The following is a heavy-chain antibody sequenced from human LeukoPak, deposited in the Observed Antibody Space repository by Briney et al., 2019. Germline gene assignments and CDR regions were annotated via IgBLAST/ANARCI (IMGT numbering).Heavy chain of an antibody. D-gene: IGHD3-22*01. V-gene: IGHV3-23*01. J-gene: IGHJ4*02. CDR3: AKKGSGYYPFDY. CDR1: GFSFSTYD. Sequence: GGSLRLSCAASGFSFSTYDMNWVRQAPGKGLEWVSGIDVSGAHTYYADSVKGRCTLSRDNSKNTQYLQMNSLRAEDTALYYRAKKGSGYYPFDYWGQGTLVTVSS. CDR2: IDVSGAHT.